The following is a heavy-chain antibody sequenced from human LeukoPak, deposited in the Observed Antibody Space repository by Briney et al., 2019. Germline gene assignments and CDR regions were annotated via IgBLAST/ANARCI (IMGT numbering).Heavy chain of an antibody. CDR1: GYTFTSYY. V-gene: IGHV1-46*01. J-gene: IGHJ4*02. D-gene: IGHD3-22*01. CDR3: ARDGTMTQFDY. CDR2: INPSGGST. Sequence: ASVKVSCKASGYTFTSYYMHWVRQAPGQGLESGWVRQAPAQGLEWMGIINPSGGSTSYAQKFQGRVTMTRDTSTSTVYMELNSLRSEDTAVYYCARDGTMTQFDYWGQGTLVTVSS.